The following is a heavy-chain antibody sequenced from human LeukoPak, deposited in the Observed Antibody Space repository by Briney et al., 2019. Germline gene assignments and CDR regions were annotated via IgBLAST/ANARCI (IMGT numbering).Heavy chain of an antibody. Sequence: GGSLRLSCAASGFTFSSCWMNWVRQAPGKGLVWVSRIASDGSSTTYADSVKGRFSISRDNAKNTLYLQMNSLRVEDTAVYYCARGRPHGNDYWGQGTLVTASS. CDR2: IASDGSST. CDR1: GFTFSSCW. J-gene: IGHJ4*02. CDR3: ARGRPHGNDY. V-gene: IGHV3-74*01. D-gene: IGHD4-23*01.